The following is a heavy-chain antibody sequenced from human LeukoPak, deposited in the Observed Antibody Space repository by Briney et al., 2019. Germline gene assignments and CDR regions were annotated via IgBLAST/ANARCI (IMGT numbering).Heavy chain of an antibody. Sequence: PGESLRLSCAASGFTFDDYAMNWVRQVPGRGLEWVSGINWNGRITQYADSVKDRFTISRQNTKNSLYLYMNNLGGKDTALYFCARGSVQLWLRDTYYYMDVWGKGTTVTVSS. CDR1: GFTFDDYA. V-gene: IGHV3-20*04. D-gene: IGHD5-18*01. CDR3: ARGSVQLWLRDTYYYMDV. J-gene: IGHJ6*03. CDR2: INWNGRIT.